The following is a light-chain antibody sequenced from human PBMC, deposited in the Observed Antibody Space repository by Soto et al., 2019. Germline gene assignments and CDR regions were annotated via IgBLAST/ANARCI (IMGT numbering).Light chain of an antibody. CDR2: DAS. V-gene: IGKV3-15*01. Sequence: ETVLTQSPGTLSLSPGESATLSCRASQSVSSNLAWHQQKPGQAPRILMYDASTRATGISARFSGSGSGTEFTLTISSLQSEDFAVYYCQQYHNWPITFGQGTRLEIK. J-gene: IGKJ5*01. CDR1: QSVSSN. CDR3: QQYHNWPIT.